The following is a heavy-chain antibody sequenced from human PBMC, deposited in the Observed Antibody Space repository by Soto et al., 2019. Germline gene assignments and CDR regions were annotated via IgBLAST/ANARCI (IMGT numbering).Heavy chain of an antibody. D-gene: IGHD1-26*01. V-gene: IGHV1-8*01. Sequence: QVQLVQSGAEVKKPGASVKVSCKASGYTFTSYDINWVRQATGQGLEWMGWMNPDRGTTGYAQKFHGRVTMTGNTSISTAYMELNSLRSEDTAVYYCAREKVGANDYWGQGTLVTVSS. CDR3: AREKVGANDY. J-gene: IGHJ4*02. CDR1: GYTFTSYD. CDR2: MNPDRGTT.